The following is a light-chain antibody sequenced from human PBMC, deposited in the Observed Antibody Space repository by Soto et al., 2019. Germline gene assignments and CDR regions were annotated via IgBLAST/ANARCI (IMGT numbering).Light chain of an antibody. Sequence: QSALTQSRSVSGSPGQSVTISCTGTSSDVGGYNYISWYQQHPGKAPKLMIFDVSQRPSGVPDRFSGSKSGNTASLTISGLQAEDEADYYCCSYVSSKTYLFGTGTKLTVL. CDR3: CSYVSSKTYL. CDR2: DVS. J-gene: IGLJ1*01. CDR1: SSDVGGYNY. V-gene: IGLV2-11*01.